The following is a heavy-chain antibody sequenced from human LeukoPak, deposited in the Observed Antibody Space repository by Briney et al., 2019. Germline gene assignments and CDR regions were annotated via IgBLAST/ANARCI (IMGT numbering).Heavy chain of an antibody. V-gene: IGHV3-23*01. J-gene: IGHJ4*02. Sequence: GGSLRLSCAASGFTLSSYAMTWVRQAPGRGLEWVSSVDGGGGGTYYADSVKGRFTISRDNSKDTLYLQMNNLRAEDTAVYYCARPRGAYGDYSGYFDYWGQGTLVTVSS. D-gene: IGHD4-17*01. CDR1: GFTLSSYA. CDR2: VDGGGGGT. CDR3: ARPRGAYGDYSGYFDY.